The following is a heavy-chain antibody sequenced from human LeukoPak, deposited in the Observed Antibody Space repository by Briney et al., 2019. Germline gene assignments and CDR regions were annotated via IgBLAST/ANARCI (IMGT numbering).Heavy chain of an antibody. D-gene: IGHD3-10*01. Sequence: GGSLRLSCAASGFAFSSYSMNWVRQAPGKGLEWVAVISHDGTVQYYADSVKGRFTISRDTSKSSLYLQMNSLRPEDTAVYFCAKEHREKSSREYDFWGQGTLVTVSS. V-gene: IGHV3-30*18. CDR2: ISHDGTVQ. CDR1: GFAFSSYS. J-gene: IGHJ4*02. CDR3: AKEHREKSSREYDF.